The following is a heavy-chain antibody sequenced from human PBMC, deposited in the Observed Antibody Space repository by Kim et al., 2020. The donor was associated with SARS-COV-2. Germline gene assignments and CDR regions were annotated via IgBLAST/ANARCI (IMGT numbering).Heavy chain of an antibody. V-gene: IGHV4-39*01. CDR3: ARVGYRDGYSAYVDY. D-gene: IGHD5-18*01. Sequence: SETLSLTCTASGGPISSSTYYWGWIRQPPGKGLEWIATIYYSGRTLYTPSLKSRVTISVDTSKDQLSLKLSPVTASDTAVYYCARVGYRDGYSAYVDYWGQGTLVSVSS. CDR2: IYYSGRT. CDR1: GGPISSSTYY. J-gene: IGHJ4*02.